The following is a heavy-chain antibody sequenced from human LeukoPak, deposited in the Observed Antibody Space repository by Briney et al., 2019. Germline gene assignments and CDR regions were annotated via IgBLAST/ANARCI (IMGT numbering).Heavy chain of an antibody. D-gene: IGHD2-15*01. CDR2: IKQDGSEK. Sequence: GGSLRLSCAASGFTFSSYWMSWVRQAPGKGLEWVANIKQDGSEKYYVDSVKGRFTISRDNAKNSLYLQMNSLRAEDTAVYYCARDTADCSGGSCDLSFDYWGQGTLVTVSS. J-gene: IGHJ4*02. CDR1: GFTFSSYW. V-gene: IGHV3-7*01. CDR3: ARDTADCSGGSCDLSFDY.